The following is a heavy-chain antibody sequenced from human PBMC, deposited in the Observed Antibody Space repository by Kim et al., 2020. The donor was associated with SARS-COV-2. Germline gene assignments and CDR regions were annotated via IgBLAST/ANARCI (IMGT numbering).Heavy chain of an antibody. CDR2: IIPIFGTA. D-gene: IGHD6-13*01. V-gene: IGHV1-69*13. Sequence: SVKVSCKASGGTFSSYAISWVRQAPGQGLEWMGGIIPIFGTANYAQKFQGRVTITADESTSTAYMELSSLRSEDTAVYYCARERGSSSWYGEIDYWGQGTLVTVSS. CDR1: GGTFSSYA. J-gene: IGHJ4*02. CDR3: ARERGSSSWYGEIDY.